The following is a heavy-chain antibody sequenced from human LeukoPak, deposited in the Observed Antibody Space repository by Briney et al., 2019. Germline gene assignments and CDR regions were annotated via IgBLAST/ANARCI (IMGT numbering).Heavy chain of an antibody. CDR3: ARDKLVGATRALVPTY. CDR2: INPNSGGT. Sequence: ASVKASCKASGYTFTGYYMHWVRQAPGQGLEWMGRINPNSGGTNYAQKFQGRVTMTRDTSISTAYMELSRLRSDDTAVYYCARDKLVGATRALVPTYWGQGTLVTVSS. CDR1: GYTFTGYY. V-gene: IGHV1-2*06. J-gene: IGHJ4*02. D-gene: IGHD1-26*01.